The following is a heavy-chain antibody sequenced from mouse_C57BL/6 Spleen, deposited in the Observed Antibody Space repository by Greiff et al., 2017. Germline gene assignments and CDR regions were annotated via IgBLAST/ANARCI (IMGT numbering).Heavy chain of an antibody. D-gene: IGHD6-5*01. CDR3: ARGSSLEYAMDY. V-gene: IGHV5-16*01. CDR2: INYDGSST. CDR1: GFTFSDYY. Sequence: EVQLVESEGGLVQPGSSMKLSCTASGFTFSDYYMAWVRQVPEKGLEWVANINYDGSSTYYLDSLKSRFIISRDNAKNILYLQMSSLKSEDTATDYCARGSSLEYAMDYWGQGTSVTVSS. J-gene: IGHJ4*01.